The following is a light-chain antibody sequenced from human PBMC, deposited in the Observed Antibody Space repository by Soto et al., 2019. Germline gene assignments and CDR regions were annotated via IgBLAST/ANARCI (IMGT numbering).Light chain of an antibody. V-gene: IGLV1-40*01. J-gene: IGLJ1*01. CDR1: SSNIGAGYD. CDR3: QSYDSSLSGYV. CDR2: GNS. Sequence: QSVLTQPPSVSGAPGQRVTLSCTGSSSNIGAGYDVHWYQQLPGTAPKLVIYGNSNRPSGVPDRFSGSKSGTSASLAITGLQAEDAADYYCQSYDSSLSGYVFGTGTKVTVL.